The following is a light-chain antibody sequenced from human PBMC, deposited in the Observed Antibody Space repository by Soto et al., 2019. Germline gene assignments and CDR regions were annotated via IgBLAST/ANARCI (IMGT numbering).Light chain of an antibody. Sequence: QSALTQPASVSGSPGQSITISCTGTSSDVGGYNYVSWYQQHPGKAPKLMIYEVSNRPSGVSNRFSGSKSGNTASLTISGLQAEDEADYYCTSYTSSITYVFGTGTQAHRP. J-gene: IGLJ1*01. CDR3: TSYTSSITYV. V-gene: IGLV2-14*01. CDR1: SSDVGGYNY. CDR2: EVS.